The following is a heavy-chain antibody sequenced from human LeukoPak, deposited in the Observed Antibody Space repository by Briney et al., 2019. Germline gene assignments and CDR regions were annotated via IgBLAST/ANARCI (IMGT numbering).Heavy chain of an antibody. Sequence: SETLSLTCTVSGGSISSSSYYWGWIRQPPGKGLEWIGSIYYSGSTYYNPSLKSRVTISVDTSKNQFSLKLSSVTAADTAVYYCARGSGMTFYYWGQGTLVTVSS. CDR3: ARGSGMTFYY. V-gene: IGHV4-39*07. CDR2: IYYSGST. CDR1: GGSISSSSYY. D-gene: IGHD6-25*01. J-gene: IGHJ4*02.